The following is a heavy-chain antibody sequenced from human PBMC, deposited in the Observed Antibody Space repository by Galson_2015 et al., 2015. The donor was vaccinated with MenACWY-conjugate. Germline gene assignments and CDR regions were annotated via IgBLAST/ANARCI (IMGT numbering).Heavy chain of an antibody. CDR3: ARGAQGYFDY. CDR2: MNPVDSET. CDR1: GYTFTNHW. J-gene: IGHJ4*02. Sequence: SGAEVKKPGESLKISCKGSGYTFTNHWIGWVRQMPGKGLEWMGIMNPVDSETRYSPSFQGQVAISADKSISTTFLEWSSLKASDTAVYYCARGAQGYFDYWGQGALVTVSS. V-gene: IGHV5-51*01. D-gene: IGHD3-16*01.